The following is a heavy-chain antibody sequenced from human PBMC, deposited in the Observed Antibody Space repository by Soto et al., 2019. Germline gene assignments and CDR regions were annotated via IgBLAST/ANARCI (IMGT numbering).Heavy chain of an antibody. D-gene: IGHD4-17*01. Sequence: ASVKVCCKASGYTFTSCYMHWVRQAPGQGLEWMGIINPSGGSTSYAQKFQGRVTMTRDTSTSTVYMELSSLRSEDTAVYYCARNLWDYVGYYHGMDVWGQGTTVTVSS. V-gene: IGHV1-46*01. CDR3: ARNLWDYVGYYHGMDV. CDR2: INPSGGST. CDR1: GYTFTSCY. J-gene: IGHJ6*02.